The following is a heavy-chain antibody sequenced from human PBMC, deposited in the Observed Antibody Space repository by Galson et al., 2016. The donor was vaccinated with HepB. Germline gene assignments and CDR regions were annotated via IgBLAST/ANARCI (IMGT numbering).Heavy chain of an antibody. CDR1: GYSFTSYW. Sequence: QSGAEVKAPGESLTISCKGSGYSFTSYWISWVRQVPGKGLEWVGRIDPRDSYTNYSPSFQGHVTISVDKSFSTAYLQWSGLKASDTAMYYCARQSGYCSKFGCLRALYYYYGLDVWGQGTTVTVSS. V-gene: IGHV5-10-1*01. CDR3: ARQSGYCSKFGCLRALYYYYGLDV. J-gene: IGHJ6*02. D-gene: IGHD2-2*01. CDR2: IDPRDSYT.